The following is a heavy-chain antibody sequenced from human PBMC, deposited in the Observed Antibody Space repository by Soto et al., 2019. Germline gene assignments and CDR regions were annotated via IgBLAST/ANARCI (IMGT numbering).Heavy chain of an antibody. J-gene: IGHJ3*02. CDR2: IYYSGST. V-gene: IGHV4-31*03. Sequence: TLSLTCTVSGGSVSSGGYYWIWIRQHKGKGLEWIGYIYYSGSTYYNPSLKSRVTISVDTSKNQFSLKLSSVTAADTAVYYCAISQPVTMIVVVPHAFDIWGQGPMVT. D-gene: IGHD3-22*01. CDR3: AISQPVTMIVVVPHAFDI. CDR1: GGSVSSGGYY.